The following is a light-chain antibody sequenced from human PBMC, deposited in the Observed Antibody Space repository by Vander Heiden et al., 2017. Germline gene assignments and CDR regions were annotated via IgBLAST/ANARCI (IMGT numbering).Light chain of an antibody. CDR1: QGGVVRSNNKNY. CDR2: WAS. CDR3: QQYYSTPWT. Sequence: IVMTQSLASLAVALGERATINGESIQGGVVRSNNKNYLAWYQQKPGQPPKLLIYWASTRESGVPDRFSGSGSGTDFTLTISSLQAEDVAVYYCQQYYSTPWTFGQGTKVEIK. V-gene: IGKV4-1*01. J-gene: IGKJ1*01.